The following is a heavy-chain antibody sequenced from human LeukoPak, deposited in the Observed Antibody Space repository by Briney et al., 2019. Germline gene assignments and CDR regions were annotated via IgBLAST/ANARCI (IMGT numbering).Heavy chain of an antibody. D-gene: IGHD5-24*01. CDR3: ARGEEMAIH. CDR2: ISYDGSNK. J-gene: IGHJ4*02. Sequence: GGSLRLSCAASGFTFSNYAMHWVRQAPGKGLEWVAVISYDGSNKYYADSVKGRFTISRDDSKNTLYLQMNSLRAEDTAVYYCARGEEMAIHWGPGTLVTVSS. V-gene: IGHV3-30-3*01. CDR1: GFTFSNYA.